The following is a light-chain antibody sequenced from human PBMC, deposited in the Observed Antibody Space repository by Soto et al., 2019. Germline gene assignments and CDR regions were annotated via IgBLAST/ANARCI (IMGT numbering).Light chain of an antibody. CDR1: QSISSW. CDR3: QQSYRTPVT. Sequence: DIQMTQSPSTLSASVGDRVTITCRASQSISSWLAWYQQKPGKAPKLLIYDASSLESGVPSRFSGSGSETVFTLTISSLQPEDFATYYCQQSYRTPVTFGQGTKVDIK. J-gene: IGKJ2*01. CDR2: DAS. V-gene: IGKV1-5*01.